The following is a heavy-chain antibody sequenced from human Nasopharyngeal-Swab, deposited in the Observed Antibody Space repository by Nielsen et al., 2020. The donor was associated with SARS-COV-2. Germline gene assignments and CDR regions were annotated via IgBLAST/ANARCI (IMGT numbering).Heavy chain of an antibody. J-gene: IGHJ6*02. Sequence: SETLSLTCTVSSGSVGSYHWSWIRQPPGKGLEWIGFVYTSGNTDYNPSLKSRGTISMDTSKNQFSLKLISVTAADTAVYYCAKRRSNDNYGMDVWGQGTTVTVSS. CDR1: SGSVGSYH. CDR3: AKRRSNDNYGMDV. D-gene: IGHD2-8*01. V-gene: IGHV4-59*02. CDR2: VYTSGNT.